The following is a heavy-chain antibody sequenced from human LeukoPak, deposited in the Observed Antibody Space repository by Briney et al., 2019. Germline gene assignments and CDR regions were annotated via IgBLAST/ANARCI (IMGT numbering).Heavy chain of an antibody. D-gene: IGHD3-22*01. CDR1: GFTFSSYA. Sequence: GGSLRLSCAASGFTFSSYAMQWVRQAPGKGLEWVAVISYDGSNKYYADSVKGRFTISRDNSKNTLYLQMNSLRAEDTAVYYCARRDYDSSGFDYWGQGTLVTVSS. CDR2: ISYDGSNK. J-gene: IGHJ4*02. CDR3: ARRDYDSSGFDY. V-gene: IGHV3-30*04.